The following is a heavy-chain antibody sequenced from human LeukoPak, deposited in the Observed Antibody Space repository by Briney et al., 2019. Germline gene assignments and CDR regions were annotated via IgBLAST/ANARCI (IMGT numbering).Heavy chain of an antibody. J-gene: IGHJ4*02. V-gene: IGHV3-7*01. CDR2: IKYHGSDE. CDR1: GFTFSDYW. Sequence: GASLRLSCAASGFTFSDYWMSWVRQSPGKGLEWVANIKYHGSDEHYVDSVRGRFTISRDNAKNSLFLQMNSLRAEDTAVYYCARIGGSGTYWDYWGQGTLVTVSS. D-gene: IGHD3-10*01. CDR3: ARIGGSGTYWDY.